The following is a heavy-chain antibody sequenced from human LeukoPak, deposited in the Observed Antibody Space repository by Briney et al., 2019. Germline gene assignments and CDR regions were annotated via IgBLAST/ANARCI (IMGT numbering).Heavy chain of an antibody. CDR1: GFTFSSYW. J-gene: IGHJ4*02. Sequence: GGSLRLSCAASGFTFSSYWMSWVRQAPGKGLEWVANINQDGSEKYYVDSVKGRFTISRDHAKNSLYLQMNSLRAEDTAVYYYARDLAAYSHWGQGTLVTVSS. D-gene: IGHD5-12*01. V-gene: IGHV3-7*01. CDR3: ARDLAAYSH. CDR2: INQDGSEK.